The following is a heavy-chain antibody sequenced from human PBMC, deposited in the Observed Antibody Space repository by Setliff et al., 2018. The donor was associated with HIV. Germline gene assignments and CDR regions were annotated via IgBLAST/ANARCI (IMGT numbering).Heavy chain of an antibody. Sequence: SETLSLTCTVSGGSISSSSYYWGWIRQPPGKGLEWIGSIYYSGNTYYNPSVKSRVTISVDTFNNQFSLRLSSVTAADTAVYYCSRAIVAVTAIDHYYYGMDVWGQGTTVTVSS. V-gene: IGHV4-39*07. CDR3: SRAIVAVTAIDHYYYGMDV. D-gene: IGHD2-21*02. J-gene: IGHJ6*02. CDR1: GGSISSSSYY. CDR2: IYYSGNT.